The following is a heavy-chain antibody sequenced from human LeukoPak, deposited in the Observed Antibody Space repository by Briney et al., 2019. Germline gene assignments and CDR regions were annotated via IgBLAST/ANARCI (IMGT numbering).Heavy chain of an antibody. CDR3: ARVAYYDILTGYYETAKNDY. J-gene: IGHJ4*02. CDR2: ISAYNGHT. CDR1: GDTFTNYG. D-gene: IGHD3-9*01. Sequence: ASVKVSCKTSGDTFTNYGISWVRQAPGQGLEWMGWISAYNGHTDYAQKLQGRVTMTTDTSTSTAYMELRSLRSDDTAVYYCARVAYYDILTGYYETAKNDYWGQGTLVTVSS. V-gene: IGHV1-18*04.